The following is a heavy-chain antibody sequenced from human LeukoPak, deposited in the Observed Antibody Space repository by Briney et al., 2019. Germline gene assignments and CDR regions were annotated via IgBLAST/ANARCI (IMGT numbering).Heavy chain of an antibody. CDR3: ARDHNAYDSSGYSNAFDI. CDR1: GGSISTYY. CDR2: IYYSGST. J-gene: IGHJ3*02. Sequence: SETLSLTCTVSGGSISTYYWSWLRQPPGKGLEWIGYIYYSGSTNYNPSLKSRVTISVDTSKNQFSLKLSSVTAADTAVYYCARDHNAYDSSGYSNAFDIWGQGTMVTVSS. V-gene: IGHV4-59*01. D-gene: IGHD3-22*01.